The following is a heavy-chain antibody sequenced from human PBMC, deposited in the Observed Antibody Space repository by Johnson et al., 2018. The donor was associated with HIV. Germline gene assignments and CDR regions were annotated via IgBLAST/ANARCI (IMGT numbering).Heavy chain of an antibody. CDR3: AGDRGRGGYSYGRGDAFDI. Sequence: VQLVESGGGLVQPGGSLRLSCAASGFTFSSYWMSWVRQAPGKGLEWVSYISSSGSTIYYADSVKGRFTISRDNAKNSLYLQMNSLRAEDTAVYYCAGDRGRGGYSYGRGDAFDIWGQGTMVTVSS. J-gene: IGHJ3*02. V-gene: IGHV3-48*04. CDR2: ISSSGSTI. CDR1: GFTFSSYW. D-gene: IGHD5-18*01.